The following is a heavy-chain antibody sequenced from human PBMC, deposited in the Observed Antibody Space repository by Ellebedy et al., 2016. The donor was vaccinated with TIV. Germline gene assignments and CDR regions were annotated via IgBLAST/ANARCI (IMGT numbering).Heavy chain of an antibody. D-gene: IGHD2-8*01. CDR1: GFTFSSSW. J-gene: IGHJ4*02. CDR3: ARGGRTNDY. CDR2: IGQDGGQK. Sequence: PGGSLRLSCTASGFTFSSSWMSWVRQAPGKGLEWVANIGQDGGQKNYVGSVKGRFTVSRDNAKISLYLQMDSLRADDTAVYYCARGGRTNDYWGQGTLVTVSS. V-gene: IGHV3-7*03.